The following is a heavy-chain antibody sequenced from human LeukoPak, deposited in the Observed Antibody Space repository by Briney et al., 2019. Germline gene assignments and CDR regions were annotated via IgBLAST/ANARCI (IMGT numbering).Heavy chain of an antibody. CDR2: IIPIFGTA. CDR1: GGAFSSYA. J-gene: IGHJ4*02. V-gene: IGHV1-69*01. Sequence: SVKVSCKASGGAFSSYAISWVRQAPGQGLEWMGGIIPIFGTANYAQKFQGRVTITADESTSTAYMELSSLRSEDTAVYYCASPTPRVVVVPAALDYWGQGTLVTVSS. CDR3: ASPTPRVVVVPAALDY. D-gene: IGHD2-2*01.